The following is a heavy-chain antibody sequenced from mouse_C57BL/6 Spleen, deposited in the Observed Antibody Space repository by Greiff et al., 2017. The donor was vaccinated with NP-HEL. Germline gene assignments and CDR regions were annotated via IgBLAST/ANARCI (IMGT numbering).Heavy chain of an antibody. Sequence: QVQLQQPGAELVRPGSSVKLSCKASGYTFTSYWMHWVKQRPIQGLDWIGNIDPSDSETHYNQKFKDKATLTVDKSSSTAYMQLSSLTSEDSAVYYCARFGGSGTRAMDYWGQGTSVTVSS. CDR2: IDPSDSET. D-gene: IGHD1-1*02. J-gene: IGHJ4*01. CDR3: ARFGGSGTRAMDY. CDR1: GYTFTSYW. V-gene: IGHV1-52*01.